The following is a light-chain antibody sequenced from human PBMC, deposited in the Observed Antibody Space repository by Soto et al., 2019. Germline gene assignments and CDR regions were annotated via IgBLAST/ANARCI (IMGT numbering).Light chain of an antibody. CDR1: QSVSSY. J-gene: IGKJ4*01. CDR3: QQYNEWPPLT. Sequence: EIMLTHSLATLSLYQGERATLSCRASQSVSSYLAWYQQKPGQAPRLLIYDASNRATGIPARFSGSGSGTDFTLTISSLEPEDFAVYYCQQYNEWPPLTFGGGTKVDVK. CDR2: DAS. V-gene: IGKV3-11*01.